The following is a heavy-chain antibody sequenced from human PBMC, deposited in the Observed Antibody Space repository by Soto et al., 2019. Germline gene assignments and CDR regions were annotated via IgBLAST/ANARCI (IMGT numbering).Heavy chain of an antibody. CDR3: ARGPIDSSGYYSPRTP. CDR1: GGSFSGYY. Sequence: SETLSLTCAVYGGSFSGYYWSWIRQPPGKGLEWIGEINHSGSTNYNPSLKSRVTISVDTSKNQFSLKLSSVTAADTAVYYCARGPIDSSGYYSPRTPWGQGTLVTVSS. J-gene: IGHJ5*02. V-gene: IGHV4-34*01. D-gene: IGHD3-22*01. CDR2: INHSGST.